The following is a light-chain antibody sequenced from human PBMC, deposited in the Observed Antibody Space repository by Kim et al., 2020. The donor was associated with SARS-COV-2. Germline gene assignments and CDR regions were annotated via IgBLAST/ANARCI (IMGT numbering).Light chain of an antibody. CDR1: QSVSGN. V-gene: IGKV3-15*01. J-gene: IGKJ4*01. CDR3: QQYNSWPPL. Sequence: EIVMTQSPATLSVSPGERATLSCRASQSVSGNLAWYQQRPGQAPRLLIFGASTRATGIPARFSGSGSETEFTLTISSLQSEDFALYYCQQYNSWPPLFGGGTKVDIK. CDR2: GAS.